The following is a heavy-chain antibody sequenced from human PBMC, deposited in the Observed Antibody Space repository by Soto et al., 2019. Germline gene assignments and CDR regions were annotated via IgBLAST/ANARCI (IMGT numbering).Heavy chain of an antibody. J-gene: IGHJ4*02. D-gene: IGHD3-3*01. CDR1: GGSFSGSY. Sequence: QVQLQQWGAGLLKPSETLSLTCAVHGGSFSGSYWSWIRQPPGKGLEWIGEISHGGDTRYNPSLTSRVTISVDTSKNQFSLRLRSVTAADTAVYYCATSIFGVVILGHWGQGNLVTVSS. CDR3: ATSIFGVVILGH. CDR2: ISHGGDT. V-gene: IGHV4-34*01.